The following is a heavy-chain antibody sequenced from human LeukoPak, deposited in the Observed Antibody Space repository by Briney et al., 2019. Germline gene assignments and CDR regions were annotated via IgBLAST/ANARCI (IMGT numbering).Heavy chain of an antibody. Sequence: GRSLRLSCATSGFTFSSSTMRWVRQAPGKGLEGVAFITYDGSNTYYRDSVEGRFTISRDHSKNTVYLQMNSLRAEDTAIYYCAGSSSTARSYFDYWGQGILVTVSS. J-gene: IGHJ4*02. CDR2: ITYDGSNT. CDR1: GFTFSSST. CDR3: AGSSSTARSYFDY. V-gene: IGHV3-30*04.